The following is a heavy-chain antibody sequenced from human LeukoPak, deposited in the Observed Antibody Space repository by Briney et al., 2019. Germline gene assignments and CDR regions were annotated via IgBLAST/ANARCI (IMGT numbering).Heavy chain of an antibody. D-gene: IGHD4-11*01. CDR2: MNPNSGNT. V-gene: IGHV1-8*01. CDR1: GYTFTSYD. Sequence: APVKVSCKASGYTFTSYDINWVRQATGQGLEWMGWMNPNSGNTGYAQKFQGRVTMTRNTSISTAYMELSSLRSEDTAVYYCARAQVDYNNGPGSQGYYSYGMDVWGQGTTVTVSS. CDR3: ARAQVDYNNGPGSQGYYSYGMDV. J-gene: IGHJ6*02.